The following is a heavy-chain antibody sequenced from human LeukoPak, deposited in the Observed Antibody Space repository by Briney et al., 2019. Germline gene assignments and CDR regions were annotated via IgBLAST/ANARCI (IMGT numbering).Heavy chain of an antibody. V-gene: IGHV3-23*01. J-gene: IGHJ4*02. CDR3: AKGGPYYDILTGYPDIGSFDY. CDR1: GFTFSSYV. CDR2: ISGSGGST. Sequence: GGSLRLSCAASGFTFSSYVMSWVRQAPGKGLEWVSAISGSGGSTYYADSVKGRFTISRDNSKNTLYLQMNSLRAEDTAVYYCAKGGPYYDILTGYPDIGSFDYWGQGTLVTVSS. D-gene: IGHD3-9*01.